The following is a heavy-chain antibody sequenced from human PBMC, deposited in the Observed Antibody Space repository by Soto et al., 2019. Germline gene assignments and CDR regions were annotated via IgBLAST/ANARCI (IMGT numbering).Heavy chain of an antibody. CDR3: AKARYYDSTGYLYYFDY. CDR1: GFTFIKYA. Sequence: GGSLRLSCAASGFTFIKYAMSWVRQAPGKGLEWVSSITGSGDYTYYADSVKGRFTISRDNSKNTLYLQMNSLRAEDTAVYYCAKARYYDSTGYLYYFDYWGQGTLVTVSS. V-gene: IGHV3-23*01. CDR2: ITGSGDYT. J-gene: IGHJ4*02. D-gene: IGHD3-22*01.